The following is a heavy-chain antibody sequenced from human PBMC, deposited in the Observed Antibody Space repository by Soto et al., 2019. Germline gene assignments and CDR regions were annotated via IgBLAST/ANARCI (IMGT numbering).Heavy chain of an antibody. CDR2: IYYNGDT. Sequence: QLQLQESGPGLVKPAETLSLKCAVSGGSVSSGNYFWGWIRQPPGKGLEWIGNIYYNGDTYYSPSLKSRVTMSVDTAQNQFFLRLTSVTAADTAVYYCARLLIDNWNQGHAFDLWGQGTLVTVSS. J-gene: IGHJ3*01. V-gene: IGHV4-39*01. D-gene: IGHD1-20*01. CDR1: GGSVSSGNYF. CDR3: ARLLIDNWNQGHAFDL.